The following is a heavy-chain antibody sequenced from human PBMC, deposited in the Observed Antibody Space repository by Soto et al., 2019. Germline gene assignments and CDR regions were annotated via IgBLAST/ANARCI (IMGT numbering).Heavy chain of an antibody. CDR2: ISGHGDAT. Sequence: GGSLRLSCAASGFPFTGYAMSWVRQAPGKGLEWVSAISGHGDATFYADSVKGRFTISRDNSKNTLYLHTNSLRAEDTALYYCANSRVSMVRGLIIIPNYWGQGTLVTVS. J-gene: IGHJ4*02. V-gene: IGHV3-23*01. D-gene: IGHD3-10*01. CDR1: GFPFTGYA. CDR3: ANSRVSMVRGLIIIPNY.